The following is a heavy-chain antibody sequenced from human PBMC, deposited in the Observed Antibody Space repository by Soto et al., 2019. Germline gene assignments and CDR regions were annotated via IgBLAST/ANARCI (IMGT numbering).Heavy chain of an antibody. Sequence: AGGSLRLSCAASGFTFSTSSMNWVRQAPGKGLQWVSYISSGSGTIYYADSVKGRFTISRDNAQNSLYLQMNSLRAEDTAVYYCARGEQWLVPDLWGQGTLVTVSS. CDR2: ISSGSGTI. V-gene: IGHV3-48*01. CDR3: ARGEQWLVPDL. J-gene: IGHJ5*02. CDR1: GFTFSTSS. D-gene: IGHD6-19*01.